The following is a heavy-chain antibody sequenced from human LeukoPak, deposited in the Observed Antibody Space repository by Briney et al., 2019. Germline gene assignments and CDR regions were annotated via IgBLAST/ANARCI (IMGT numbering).Heavy chain of an antibody. CDR3: ARQAPSLGWY. CDR2: ISGSGDRT. D-gene: IGHD1-26*01. CDR1: GFTFSTYA. Sequence: GGSLRLSCAASGFTFSTYAMSWVRQAPGKGLEWVSAISGSGDRTWYAESVKGRFTISRDNSKNTLYLQMNNLGADGTAVYYCARQAPSLGWYWGQGALVTVSS. J-gene: IGHJ4*02. V-gene: IGHV3-23*01.